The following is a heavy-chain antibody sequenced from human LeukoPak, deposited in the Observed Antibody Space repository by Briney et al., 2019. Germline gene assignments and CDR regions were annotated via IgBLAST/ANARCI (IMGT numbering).Heavy chain of an antibody. CDR2: IYYSGST. CDR1: GGSISSYY. J-gene: IGHJ5*02. CDR3: ARAFASRAWFDP. Sequence: SETLSLTCTVSGGSISSYYWSWIRQLPGKGLEWIGYIYYSGSTNYNPSLKSRVTISVDTSKNQFSLKLSSVTAADTAVYYCARAFASRAWFDPWGQGTLVTVSS. D-gene: IGHD3-3*01. V-gene: IGHV4-59*01.